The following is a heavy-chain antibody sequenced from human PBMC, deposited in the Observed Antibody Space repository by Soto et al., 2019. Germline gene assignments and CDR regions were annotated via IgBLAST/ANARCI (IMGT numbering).Heavy chain of an antibody. J-gene: IGHJ4*02. V-gene: IGHV1-69*13. D-gene: IGHD5-12*01. Sequence: VASVKVSCKASGGTFSSYAISWVRQAPGQGLEWMGGIIPIFGTANYAQKFQGRVTITADESTSTAYMELSSLRSEDTAVYYCPRGVGRDGYNLHYWGQGTLVTVYS. CDR2: IIPIFGTA. CDR1: GGTFSSYA. CDR3: PRGVGRDGYNLHY.